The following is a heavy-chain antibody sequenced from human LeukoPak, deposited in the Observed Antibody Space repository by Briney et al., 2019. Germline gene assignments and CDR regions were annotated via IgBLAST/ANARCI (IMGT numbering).Heavy chain of an antibody. D-gene: IGHD6-19*01. CDR3: ARDYRRLEY. V-gene: IGHV3-53*05. CDR1: WFTLHYHL. Sequence: GALGLFRAASWFTLHYHLLGWVPPASGGGVGLVSVIYSGGSTYYADSVKGRFTISRDNSKNTLYLQMNSLRAEDTAVYYCARDYRRLEYWGQGTLVTVSS. J-gene: IGHJ4*02. CDR2: IYSGGST.